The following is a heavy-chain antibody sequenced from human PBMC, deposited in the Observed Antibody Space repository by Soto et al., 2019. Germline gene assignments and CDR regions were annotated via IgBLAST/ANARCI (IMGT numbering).Heavy chain of an antibody. CDR3: ARAAARGGGNIDY. J-gene: IGHJ4*02. D-gene: IGHD2-15*01. V-gene: IGHV4-31*03. Sequence: QVQLQESGPGLVKPSQTLSLTCTVSGGSISSGGYYWSWIRQHPGKGLEWIGYIYYSGSTYYNPALTSRVTITVDTSKNHVSLKLISVTAADTAVYYCARAAARGGGNIDYWGQGTLVTVSS. CDR2: IYYSGST. CDR1: GGSISSGGYY.